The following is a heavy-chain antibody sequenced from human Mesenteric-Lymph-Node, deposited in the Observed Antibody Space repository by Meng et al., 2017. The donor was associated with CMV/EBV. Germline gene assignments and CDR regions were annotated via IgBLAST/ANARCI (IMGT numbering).Heavy chain of an antibody. J-gene: IGHJ6*02. D-gene: IGHD6-13*01. Sequence: GESLKISCAASGFTFSSYEMNWVRQAPGKGREWVSYISSSGSTIYYADSVKGRFTISRDNAKNSLYLQMNSLRAEDTAVYYCARSGSWGYYYYGMDVWGQGTTVTVSS. CDR1: GFTFSSYE. CDR2: ISSSGSTI. V-gene: IGHV3-48*03. CDR3: ARSGSWGYYYYGMDV.